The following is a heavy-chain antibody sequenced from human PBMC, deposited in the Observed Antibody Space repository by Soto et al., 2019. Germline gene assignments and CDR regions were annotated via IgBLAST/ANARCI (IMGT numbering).Heavy chain of an antibody. Sequence: SETLSLTCTVSGGSISSSSYYWGWIRQPPGKGLEWIGSIYYSGSTYYNPSLKSRVTISVDTSKNQFSLKLSSVTAADTAVYYCARTGVRIAVAGDYYDSSDYYYYWGQGTLVTVSS. CDR1: GGSISSSSYY. D-gene: IGHD3-22*01. J-gene: IGHJ4*02. V-gene: IGHV4-39*01. CDR2: IYYSGST. CDR3: ARTGVRIAVAGDYYDSSDYYYY.